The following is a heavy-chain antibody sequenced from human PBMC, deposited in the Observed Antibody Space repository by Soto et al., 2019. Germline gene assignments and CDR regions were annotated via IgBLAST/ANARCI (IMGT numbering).Heavy chain of an antibody. CDR3: ASNLRGDYANWFDP. V-gene: IGHV3-48*01. Sequence: GSLRLSCAASGFTFSSYSMNWVRQAPGKGLEWVSYISSSSSTIYYADSVKGRFTISRDNAKNSLYLQMNSLRAEDTAVYYCASNLRGDYANWFDPWGQGTLVTVSS. D-gene: IGHD4-17*01. J-gene: IGHJ5*02. CDR1: GFTFSSYS. CDR2: ISSSSSTI.